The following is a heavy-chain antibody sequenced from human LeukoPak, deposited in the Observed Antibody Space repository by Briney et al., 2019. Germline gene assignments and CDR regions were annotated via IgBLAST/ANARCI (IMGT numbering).Heavy chain of an antibody. Sequence: SETLSLTCTVSGGSISSSSYYWGWIRQPPGKGLEWIGGIYYSGSTYYNPSLKSRVTISGDTSKNQFSLKLSSVTAADTAVYYCARWEVTAGFDYWGQGTLVTVSS. CDR2: IYYSGST. CDR1: GGSISSSSYY. CDR3: ARWEVTAGFDY. D-gene: IGHD1-14*01. V-gene: IGHV4-39*01. J-gene: IGHJ4*02.